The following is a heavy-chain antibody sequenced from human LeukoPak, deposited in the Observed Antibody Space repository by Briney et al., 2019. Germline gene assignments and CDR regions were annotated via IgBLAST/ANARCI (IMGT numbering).Heavy chain of an antibody. CDR2: INITGSI. CDR3: ARVRRGETSYDASDV. J-gene: IGHJ3*01. CDR1: DGSISSYY. V-gene: IGHV4-4*08. D-gene: IGHD5-24*01. Sequence: SETLSLTSIVSDGSISSYYWTWIRYPPGKGLEWIDDINITGSINYSPYLKRRVTISVETPKLQFSPNLSPVTAGHTSVFLCARVRRGETSYDASDVWGLGTMVTVSS.